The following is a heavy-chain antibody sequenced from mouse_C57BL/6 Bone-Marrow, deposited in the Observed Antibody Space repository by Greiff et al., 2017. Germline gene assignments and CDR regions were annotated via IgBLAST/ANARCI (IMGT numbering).Heavy chain of an antibody. Sequence: VQLQQPGAELVMPGASVKLSCKASGYTFTSYWMHWVKQRPGQGLEWIGEIDPSDSYTNYNQKFKGKSTLTVDKSSSTAYMQLISLTSEDAAVYYCANLLAYWGQGTLVTVSA. CDR2: IDPSDSYT. V-gene: IGHV1-69*01. J-gene: IGHJ3*01. CDR3: ANLLAY. CDR1: GYTFTSYW.